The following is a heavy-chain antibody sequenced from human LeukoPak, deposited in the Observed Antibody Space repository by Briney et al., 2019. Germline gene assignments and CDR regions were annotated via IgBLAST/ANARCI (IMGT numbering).Heavy chain of an antibody. Sequence: ASVKVSCKASGGNFISYAVSWVRQAPGQGLEWMGGIIPMFGTSNYAQKFQGRVTITTDESTTTAYTELSSLSSEDTAVYYCATYTLSQFWSGYYHFDYWGQGTLVSVSS. D-gene: IGHD3-3*01. CDR2: IIPMFGTS. CDR1: GGNFISYA. CDR3: ATYTLSQFWSGYYHFDY. V-gene: IGHV1-69*05. J-gene: IGHJ4*02.